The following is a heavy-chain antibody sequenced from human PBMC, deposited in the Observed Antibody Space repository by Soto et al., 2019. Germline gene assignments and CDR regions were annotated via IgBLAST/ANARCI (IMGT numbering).Heavy chain of an antibody. J-gene: IGHJ5*02. Sequence: GGSLRLSCAASGFTFSSYSMNWVRQAPGKGLEWVSYISSSSSTIYYADSVKGRFTISRDNAKNSLYLQMNSLRAEDTAVYYCARDPHPTYYYGSGSYFPWFDPRGQGTLVTVSS. D-gene: IGHD3-10*01. CDR3: ARDPHPTYYYGSGSYFPWFDP. CDR2: ISSSSSTI. CDR1: GFTFSSYS. V-gene: IGHV3-48*01.